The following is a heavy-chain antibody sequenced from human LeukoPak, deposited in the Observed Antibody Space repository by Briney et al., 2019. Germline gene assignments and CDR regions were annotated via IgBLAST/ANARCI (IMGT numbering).Heavy chain of an antibody. CDR3: AREEGIWGYDILTGYVIDY. J-gene: IGHJ4*02. D-gene: IGHD3-9*01. CDR2: INTNTGNP. CDR1: GYTFTSYA. Sequence: ASVKVSCKASGYTFTSYAMNWVRQAPGQGLEWMGWINTNTGNPTYAQGFTGRFVFSLDTSVSTAYLQISSLKAEDTAVYYCAREEGIWGYDILTGYVIDYWGQGTLVTVSS. V-gene: IGHV7-4-1*02.